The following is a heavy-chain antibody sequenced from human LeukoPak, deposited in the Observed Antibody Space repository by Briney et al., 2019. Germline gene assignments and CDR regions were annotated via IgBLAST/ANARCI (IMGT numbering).Heavy chain of an antibody. V-gene: IGHV4-59*12. CDR2: IYYSGST. J-gene: IGHJ4*02. CDR3: ARSTTSGSVVVSNYFDY. Sequence: SETLSLTCTVSGGSISSYYWSWIRQPPGKGLEWIGYIYYSGSTNYNPSLKSRVTISVDTSKNQFSLKLSSVTAADTAVYYCARSTTSGSVVVSNYFDYWGQGTLVTVSS. D-gene: IGHD3-22*01. CDR1: GGSISSYY.